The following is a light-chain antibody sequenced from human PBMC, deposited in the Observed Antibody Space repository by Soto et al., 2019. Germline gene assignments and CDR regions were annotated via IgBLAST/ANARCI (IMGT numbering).Light chain of an antibody. Sequence: EIVLTQSPATLSVSPGERATLSCRASQSVDSNLAWYQQRPGQAPRLLIQGVSTRDTGIPARFSGSGPGTAFTLSISGLQSEDFAVYYCQQYKDYYSFGQGTKLEIK. V-gene: IGKV3-15*01. CDR1: QSVDSN. J-gene: IGKJ2*03. CDR2: GVS. CDR3: QQYKDYYS.